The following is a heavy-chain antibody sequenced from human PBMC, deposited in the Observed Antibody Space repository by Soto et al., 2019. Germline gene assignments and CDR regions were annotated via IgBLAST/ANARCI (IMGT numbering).Heavy chain of an antibody. V-gene: IGHV4-59*11. J-gene: IGHJ6*02. D-gene: IGHD1-26*01. CDR1: GASISSHY. CDR2: IYYRGST. Sequence: ETLSLTCPVSGASISSHYWSWVRQAPGKGLEWIGHIYYRGSTNYNPSLRSRSTISVDTSKNQFSLKLNSVTTADAAVYYCARDGREASGMDVWGQGTKVTVYS. CDR3: ARDGREASGMDV.